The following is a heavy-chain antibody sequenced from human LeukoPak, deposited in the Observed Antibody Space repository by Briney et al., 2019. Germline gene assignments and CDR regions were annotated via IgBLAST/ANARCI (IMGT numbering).Heavy chain of an antibody. Sequence: GSLRLSCADSGFTVSSNYMSWVRQAPGKGLEWIGEINHSGSTNYNPSLKSRVTISVDTSKNQFTLKLSSVTAADTAVYYCARGTPYYYYGMDVWGQGTTVTVSS. J-gene: IGHJ6*02. CDR3: ARGTPYYYYGMDV. CDR2: INHSGST. V-gene: IGHV4-34*01. CDR1: GFTVSSNY.